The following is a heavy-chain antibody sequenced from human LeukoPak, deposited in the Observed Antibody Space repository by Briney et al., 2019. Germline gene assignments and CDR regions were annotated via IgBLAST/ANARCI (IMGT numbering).Heavy chain of an antibody. V-gene: IGHV4-34*01. J-gene: IGHJ4*02. CDR2: INHSGST. Sequence: PSETLSLTCAVYGGSFSGYYWGWIRQPPGKGLEWIGEINHSGSTNYNPSLKSRVTISVDTSKNQFSLKLSSVTAADTAVYYCARGLYSSSWYPRVLMYWGQGTLVTVSS. CDR3: ARGLYSSSWYPRVLMY. CDR1: GGSFSGYY. D-gene: IGHD6-13*01.